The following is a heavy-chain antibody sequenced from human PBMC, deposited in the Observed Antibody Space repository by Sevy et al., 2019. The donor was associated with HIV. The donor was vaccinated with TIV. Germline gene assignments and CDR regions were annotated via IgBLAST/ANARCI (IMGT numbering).Heavy chain of an antibody. D-gene: IGHD2-2*01. V-gene: IGHV3-53*01. Sequence: GGYLRLSCAASGFTVSSNYMSWVRQAPGKGLEWVSVIYSGGSTYYADSVKGRFTIARDNSKNTLYLQMKSLRAEDTAVYYCASQGRQYLRWFDPWGQGTLVPVSS. CDR2: IYSGGST. CDR3: ASQGRQYLRWFDP. CDR1: GFTVSSNY. J-gene: IGHJ5*02.